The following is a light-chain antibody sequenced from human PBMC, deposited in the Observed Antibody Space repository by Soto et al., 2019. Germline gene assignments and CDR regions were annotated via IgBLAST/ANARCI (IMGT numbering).Light chain of an antibody. Sequence: EVVLTQSPGTLSLSPGERATLSCRTSQSVTSSFLSWFQQKPGQPPRLLLYGASRRAAGTPDRFSGSGSGTDFTLIISSLQSEDFAVYYCQQYNNWPPWTFGQGTKVDIK. CDR2: GAS. J-gene: IGKJ1*01. CDR3: QQYNNWPPWT. CDR1: QSVTSSF. V-gene: IGKV3-20*01.